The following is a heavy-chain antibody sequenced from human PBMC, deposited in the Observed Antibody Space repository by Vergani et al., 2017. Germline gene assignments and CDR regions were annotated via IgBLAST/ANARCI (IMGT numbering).Heavy chain of an antibody. Sequence: EVQLVESGGGLVQPGGSLRLSCAASGFTFSSYEMNWVRQAPGKGLEWVSYISNSGSTIYYADSVKGRFTISRDNAKNSLYLQMNSLRAEDRAVYYCARANWGERTFDIWGQGTMVTVSS. CDR1: GFTFSSYE. CDR3: ARANWGERTFDI. CDR2: ISNSGSTI. J-gene: IGHJ3*02. V-gene: IGHV3-48*03. D-gene: IGHD7-27*01.